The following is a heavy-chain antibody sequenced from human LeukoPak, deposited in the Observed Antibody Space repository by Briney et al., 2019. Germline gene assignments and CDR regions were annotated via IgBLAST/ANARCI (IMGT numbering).Heavy chain of an antibody. CDR2: MNPNSGNT. D-gene: IGHD3-3*01. V-gene: IGHV1-8*01. CDR1: GYTFTSYD. CDR3: ATRSWNNYDFWSGYFGVDY. Sequence: ASVKVSCKASGYTFTSYDINWVRQATGQGLEWMGWMNPNSGNTGYAQKFQGRVTMTRNTSISTAYMELSSLRSEDTAVYYCATRSWNNYDFWSGYFGVDYWGQGTLVTVSS. J-gene: IGHJ4*02.